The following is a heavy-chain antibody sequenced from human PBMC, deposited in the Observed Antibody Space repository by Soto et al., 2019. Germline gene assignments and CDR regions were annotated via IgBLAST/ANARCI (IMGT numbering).Heavy chain of an antibody. Sequence: SETLSLTCAVSGGSISSGGYSWSWIRQPPGKGLEWIGYIYHSGSTYYNPSLKSRVTISVDRSKNQFSLKLSSVTAADTAVYYCARSPIAAAGPNWFDPWGQGTLVTVSS. CDR1: GGSISSGGYS. CDR3: ARSPIAAAGPNWFDP. D-gene: IGHD6-13*01. V-gene: IGHV4-30-2*01. J-gene: IGHJ5*02. CDR2: IYHSGST.